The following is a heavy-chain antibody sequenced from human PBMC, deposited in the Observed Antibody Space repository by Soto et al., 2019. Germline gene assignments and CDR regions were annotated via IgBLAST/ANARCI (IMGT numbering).Heavy chain of an antibody. D-gene: IGHD3-22*01. CDR3: SRVGPTYFQDSSGNYDAY. Sequence: ASVKVSCKASGYTFSSYYMHWVRQAPGQGLEWMGLISPSDDGTSYAQKFQGRVFMSKDTSTSTVYMELSSLRSDDTAVYYCSRVGPTYFQDSSGNYDAYWGPG. V-gene: IGHV1-46*03. J-gene: IGHJ4*02. CDR1: GYTFSSYY. CDR2: ISPSDDGT.